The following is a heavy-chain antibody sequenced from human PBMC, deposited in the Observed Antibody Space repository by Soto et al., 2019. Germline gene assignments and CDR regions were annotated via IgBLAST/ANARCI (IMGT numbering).Heavy chain of an antibody. D-gene: IGHD2-15*01. CDR1: GYTFTSYG. J-gene: IGHJ6*02. Sequence: ASVKVSCKASGYTFTSYGISWVRQAPGQGLEWMGWISAYNGNTNYAQKLQGRVTMTTDTSTSTAYVELRSLRSDDTAVYYCARGGGDIVVVVAATRVSYYYYGMDVWGQGTTVTVS. CDR3: ARGGGDIVVVVAATRVSYYYYGMDV. CDR2: ISAYNGNT. V-gene: IGHV1-18*01.